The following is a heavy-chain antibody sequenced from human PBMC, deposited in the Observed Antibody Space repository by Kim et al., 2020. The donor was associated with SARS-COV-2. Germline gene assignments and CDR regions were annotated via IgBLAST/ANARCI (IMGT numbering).Heavy chain of an antibody. Sequence: ASVKVSCKASGYTFTSYYMHWVRQAPGQGLEWMGIINPSGGSTSYAQKFQGRVTMTRDTSTSTVYMELSSLRSEDTAVYYCARDLFMVRDYNWFDPWGQGTLVTVSS. J-gene: IGHJ5*02. D-gene: IGHD3-10*01. CDR2: INPSGGST. CDR3: ARDLFMVRDYNWFDP. V-gene: IGHV1-46*01. CDR1: GYTFTSYY.